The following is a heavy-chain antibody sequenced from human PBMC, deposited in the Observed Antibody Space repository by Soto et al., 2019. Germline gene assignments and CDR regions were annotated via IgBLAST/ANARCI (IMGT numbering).Heavy chain of an antibody. J-gene: IGHJ5*02. CDR1: GGSISSYH. Sequence: PSETLSLICTVAGGSISSYHWSWIRQPPGKGVEWLVYIYYSRSTNYSPFRKCRVTVSVDTSKTQFSLTLSSVTAADTAVYYCARASSCYYEQWLDPRGQGTLVTVCS. D-gene: IGHD3-22*01. CDR3: ARASSCYYEQWLDP. V-gene: IGHV4-59*01. CDR2: IYYSRST.